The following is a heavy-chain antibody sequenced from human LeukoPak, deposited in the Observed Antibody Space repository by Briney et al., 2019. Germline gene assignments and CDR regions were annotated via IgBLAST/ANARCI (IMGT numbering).Heavy chain of an antibody. D-gene: IGHD6-19*01. J-gene: IGHJ6*02. Sequence: SQTLSLTCAISGDSVSSNSAAWNWIRQSPSRGLEWLGRTYYSCKWYNDYAVSVKSRITINPDTTKNQFSLQLNSVTPEDTAVYYCARVESSGWYSVYYYYGMDVWGQGTTVTVSS. CDR3: ARVESSGWYSVYYYYGMDV. CDR1: GDSVSSNSAA. V-gene: IGHV6-1*01. CDR2: TYYSCKWYN.